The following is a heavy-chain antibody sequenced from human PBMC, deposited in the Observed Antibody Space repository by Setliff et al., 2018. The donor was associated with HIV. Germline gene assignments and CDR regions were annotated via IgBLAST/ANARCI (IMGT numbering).Heavy chain of an antibody. CDR2: IYNRGST. CDR3: ARELLRSWDGSENSYKPYYFDY. CDR1: GVSISNYY. J-gene: IGHJ4*02. D-gene: IGHD3-10*01. Sequence: SETLSLTCTVSGVSISNYYWGWIRRPPGKGLEWIGSIYNRGSTYYNPSLKSRVTISVDTSKNQFSLKLSSVTAADTAVYYCARELLRSWDGSENSYKPYYFDYWGQGTLVTVSS. V-gene: IGHV4-4*09.